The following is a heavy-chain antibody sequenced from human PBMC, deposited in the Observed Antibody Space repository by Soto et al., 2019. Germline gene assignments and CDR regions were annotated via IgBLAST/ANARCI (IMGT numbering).Heavy chain of an antibody. CDR2: IYPGDSDT. V-gene: IGHV5-51*01. D-gene: IGHD3-9*01. CDR1: GYSFTSYW. J-gene: IGHJ4*02. Sequence: PGESLKISCKGSGYSFTSYWIGWVRQMPGKGLEWMGIIYPGDSDTRYSPSFQGQVTISADKSISTAYLQWSSLKASDTAMYYCARHILLETDYDILTGYYKVPDYWGQGTLVTVSS. CDR3: ARHILLETDYDILTGYYKVPDY.